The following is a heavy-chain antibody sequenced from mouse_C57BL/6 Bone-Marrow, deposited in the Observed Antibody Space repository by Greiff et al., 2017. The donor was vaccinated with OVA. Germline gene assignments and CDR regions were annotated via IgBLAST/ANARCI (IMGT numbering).Heavy chain of an antibody. J-gene: IGHJ3*01. Sequence: VQLVESGPGLVAPSQSLSITCTVSGFSLTSYGVDWVRQSPGKGLEWLGVIWCVGSTNYNSALKSRLSISKDNSKSQVFLKMNSLQTDDTAMYYCARLWYPFAYWGQGTLVTVSA. D-gene: IGHD2-1*01. CDR3: ARLWYPFAY. CDR2: IWCVGST. CDR1: GFSLTSYG. V-gene: IGHV2-6*01.